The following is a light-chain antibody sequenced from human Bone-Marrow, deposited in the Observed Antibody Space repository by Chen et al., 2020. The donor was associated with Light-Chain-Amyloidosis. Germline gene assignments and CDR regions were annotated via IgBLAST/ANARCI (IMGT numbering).Light chain of an antibody. CDR1: NIGSTS. CDR3: QVWDRSSDRPV. J-gene: IGLJ3*02. CDR2: DDS. V-gene: IGLV3-21*02. Sequence: SYVLTQPSSVSVAPGQTATIACGGNNIGSTSVHWYQQTPDQAPLLVVYDDSDRPSGIPARLSGSDAGNTATLTISRVEAADEADYCCQVWDRSSDRPVFGGGTKLTVL.